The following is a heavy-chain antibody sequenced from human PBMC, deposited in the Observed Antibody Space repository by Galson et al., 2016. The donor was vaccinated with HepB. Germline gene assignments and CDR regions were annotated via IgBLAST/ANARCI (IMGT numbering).Heavy chain of an antibody. CDR2: FDTVDAEI. V-gene: IGHV1-24*01. D-gene: IGHD2-21*01. J-gene: IGHJ5*02. CDR1: GYTLTELS. CDR3: ATDGGDTYSNWFDR. Sequence: SVKVSCKVSGYTLTELSIHWVRQAPGKGLEWMGSFDTVDAEIIYAQKFQGRVTMTEDTSTGIAYMELSGLRSDDTAVYYCATDGGDTYSNWFDRWGQGTLVTVSS.